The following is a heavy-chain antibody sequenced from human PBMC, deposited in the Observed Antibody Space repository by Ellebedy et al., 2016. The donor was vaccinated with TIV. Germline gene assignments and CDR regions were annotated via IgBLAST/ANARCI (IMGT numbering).Heavy chain of an antibody. Sequence: GESLKISCAASGFDFSNYHMDWVRQLPGKELVWVARINSDGSTTKYADSVKGRFTVPRDNARSTMYLQMNSLGVEDTALYYCTKYFNDYDLLAGDVRDCWGQGNLVTVSS. V-gene: IGHV3-74*03. J-gene: IGHJ4*02. CDR2: INSDGSTT. D-gene: IGHD3-9*01. CDR1: GFDFSNYH. CDR3: TKYFNDYDLLAGDVRDC.